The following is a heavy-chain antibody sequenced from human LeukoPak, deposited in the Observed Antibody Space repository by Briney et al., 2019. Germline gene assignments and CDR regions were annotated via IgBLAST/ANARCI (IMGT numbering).Heavy chain of an antibody. CDR2: INPSGGST. CDR1: GYTFTSYY. V-gene: IGHV1-46*01. Sequence: GASVKVSCKASGYTFTSYYMHWVRQAPGQGLEWMGIINPSGGSTSYAQKFQGRVTMTRDMSTSTVYMELSSLRSEDTAVYYCARQYCTNGVCYKGWFDPWGQGTLVTVSS. CDR3: ARQYCTNGVCYKGWFDP. J-gene: IGHJ5*02. D-gene: IGHD2-8*01.